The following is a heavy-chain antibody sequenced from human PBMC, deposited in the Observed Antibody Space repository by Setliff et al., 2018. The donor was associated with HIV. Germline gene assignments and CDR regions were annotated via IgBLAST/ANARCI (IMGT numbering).Heavy chain of an antibody. V-gene: IGHV4-4*07. J-gene: IGHJ4*02. CDR1: TDSFSNFH. CDR3: TREFFY. Sequence: PSETLSLTCSVSTDSFSNFHWSWMRQPAGKGLEWIGRIFGSGTTHYNPSLKSRVTMSIDTSKNQLSLKLSSVTAADTAVYYCTREFFYWGQGILVTVSS. CDR2: IFGSGTT. D-gene: IGHD3-3*01.